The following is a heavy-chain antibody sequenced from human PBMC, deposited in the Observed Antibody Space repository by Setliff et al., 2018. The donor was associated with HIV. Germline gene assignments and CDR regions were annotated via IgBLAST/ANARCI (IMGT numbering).Heavy chain of an antibody. D-gene: IGHD3-10*01. CDR2: INHSGST. CDR3: ARRGSGFFHYYYYMDV. V-gene: IGHV4-34*01. Sequence: KTSETLSLTCAVYGESFSGYYWSWIRQPPGKGLEWIGEINHSGSTNYNPSLKSRVTISVDTSKNQFSLKLSSVTAADTAVYYCARRGSGFFHYYYYMDVWGKGTTVTVS. J-gene: IGHJ6*03. CDR1: GESFSGYY.